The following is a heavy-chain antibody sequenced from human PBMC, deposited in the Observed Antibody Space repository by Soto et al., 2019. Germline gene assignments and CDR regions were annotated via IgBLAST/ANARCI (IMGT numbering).Heavy chain of an antibody. J-gene: IGHJ1*01. V-gene: IGHV3-23*01. D-gene: IGHD6-19*01. CDR3: AKDSPPTGYSSGWYSIQYFQH. CDR2: ISGSGGST. CDR1: GFTFSSYA. Sequence: EVQLLESGGGLVQPGGSLRLSCAASGFTFSSYAMSWVRQAPGKGLEWVSAISGSGGSTYYVDSVKGRFTISRDNSKNTLYLQMNSLRAEDTAVYYCAKDSPPTGYSSGWYSIQYFQHWGQGTLVTVSS.